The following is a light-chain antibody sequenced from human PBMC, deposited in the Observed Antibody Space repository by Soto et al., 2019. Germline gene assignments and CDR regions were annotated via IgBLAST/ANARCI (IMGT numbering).Light chain of an antibody. Sequence: QSVLTQPPSASGTPGQRLTISCSGSSSNIGSKTVNWYQQLPGTAPKLLIYSNYQRPSGVPDRFSGSKSGTSASLAISGLQSGDDADYYCSAWDASLNGYVFGTGTKVTDL. V-gene: IGLV1-44*01. CDR3: SAWDASLNGYV. CDR1: SSNIGSKT. CDR2: SNY. J-gene: IGLJ1*01.